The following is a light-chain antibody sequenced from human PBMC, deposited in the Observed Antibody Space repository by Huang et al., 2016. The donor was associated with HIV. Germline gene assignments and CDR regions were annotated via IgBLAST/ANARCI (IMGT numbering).Light chain of an antibody. J-gene: IGKJ2*01. Sequence: DIQMTQTPSFVSASVGDRVTITCRASQGVTSWLAWYQQIPGEAPYLLIYGASYLQSGIPSRFSGTGSATDFTLTINNLQPEDFATYYCQQTKTSPYTFGQGTRLEIK. CDR3: QQTKTSPYT. CDR1: QGVTSW. CDR2: GAS. V-gene: IGKV1-12*01.